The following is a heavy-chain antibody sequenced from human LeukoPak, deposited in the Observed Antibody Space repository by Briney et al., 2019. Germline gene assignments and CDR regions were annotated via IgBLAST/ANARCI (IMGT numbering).Heavy chain of an antibody. Sequence: GGSLRLSCAASGFTFSSYWMSWVRQAPGKGLEWVANIKQDGSEKYYVDSVKGRFTISRDNAKNSLYLQMNSLRAEDTAVYYCARSPGYSSPRSWFDPWGQGTLVTVSS. CDR1: GFTFSSYW. CDR3: ARSPGYSSPRSWFDP. J-gene: IGHJ5*02. V-gene: IGHV3-7*01. D-gene: IGHD6-13*01. CDR2: IKQDGSEK.